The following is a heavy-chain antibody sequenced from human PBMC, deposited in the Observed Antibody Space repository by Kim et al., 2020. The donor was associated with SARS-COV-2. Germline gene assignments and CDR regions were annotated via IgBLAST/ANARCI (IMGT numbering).Heavy chain of an antibody. Sequence: GGSLRLSCAASGFTFSSYAMHWVRQAPGKGLEWVAVIWYDGSNKYYADSVKGRFTISRDNSKNTLYLQMNSLRAEDTAVYYCARSYYDFWSGYSTPADYWGQGTLVTVSS. CDR1: GFTFSSYA. J-gene: IGHJ4*02. V-gene: IGHV3-33*01. CDR2: IWYDGSNK. D-gene: IGHD3-3*01. CDR3: ARSYYDFWSGYSTPADY.